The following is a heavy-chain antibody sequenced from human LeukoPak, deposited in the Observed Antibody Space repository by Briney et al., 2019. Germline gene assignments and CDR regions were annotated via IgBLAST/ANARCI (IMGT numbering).Heavy chain of an antibody. CDR3: ARGEDDYGVYFDY. CDR1: GSTFSSYA. CDR2: ISYDGSNK. Sequence: QPGRSLRLSCAASGSTFSSYAMHWARRAPGKDRERVAVISYDGSNKYYADSVKGRFTIFRDNSKNTLYLQMTSLSAADTAVYYCARGEDDYGVYFDYWGQGTLVTVSS. J-gene: IGHJ4*02. D-gene: IGHD4-17*01. V-gene: IGHV3-30-3*01.